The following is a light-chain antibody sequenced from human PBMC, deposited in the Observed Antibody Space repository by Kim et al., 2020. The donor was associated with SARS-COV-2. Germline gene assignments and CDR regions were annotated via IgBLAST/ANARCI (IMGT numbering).Light chain of an antibody. CDR1: QGISSA. CDR3: QQFNGAIFT. CDR2: DAS. J-gene: IGKJ3*01. Sequence: AAEGDRITITCRASQGISSALAWYQQKPGKAPKLLIYDASSLESGVPSRFSGSRSGTDFTLSISSLQPEDFATYYCQQFNGAIFTFGPGTKVDIK. V-gene: IGKV1-13*02.